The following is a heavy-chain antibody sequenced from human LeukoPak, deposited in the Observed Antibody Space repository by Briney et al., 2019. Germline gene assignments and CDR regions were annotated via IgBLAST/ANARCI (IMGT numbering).Heavy chain of an antibody. D-gene: IGHD3-10*01. J-gene: IGHJ4*02. V-gene: IGHV4-34*01. CDR1: GGSFSGYY. CDR3: ARQGVAVRGVMILKRPAGFDY. Sequence: PSETLSLTCAVYGGSFSGYYWSWIRQPPGKGPEWIGEINHSGSTNYNPSLKSRVTISVDTSKNQFSLKLSSVTAADTAVYYCARQGVAVRGVMILKRPAGFDYWGQGILVTVSS. CDR2: INHSGST.